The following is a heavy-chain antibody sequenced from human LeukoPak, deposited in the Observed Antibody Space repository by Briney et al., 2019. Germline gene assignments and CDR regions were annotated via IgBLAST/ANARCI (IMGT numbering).Heavy chain of an antibody. CDR1: GFTFSSYA. V-gene: IGHV3-23*01. D-gene: IGHD3-22*01. CDR2: ISGSGGST. CDR3: AKGRYDSSGYYYVYRGFDY. J-gene: IGHJ4*02. Sequence: GGSLRLSCAASGFTFSSYAMSWVRQAPGKGLEWVSAISGSGGSTYYADSVKGRFTISRDNSKNTLYLQTNSLRAEDTAVYYCAKGRYDSSGYYYVYRGFDYWGQGTLVTVSS.